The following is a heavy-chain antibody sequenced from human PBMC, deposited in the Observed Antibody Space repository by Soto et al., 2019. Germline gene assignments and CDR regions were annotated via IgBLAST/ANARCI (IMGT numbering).Heavy chain of an antibody. J-gene: IGHJ4*02. V-gene: IGHV3-21*01. D-gene: IGHD3-22*01. CDR3: VKGEYYYDSSGYYPFDY. CDR1: GFTFSSYS. Sequence: PGGSLRLSCAASGFTFSSYSMNWVRQAPGKGLEWVSSISSSSSYIYYADSVKGRSTISRDNAKNSLYLQMSSLRAEDTAVYYCVKGEYYYDSSGYYPFDYWGQGTLVTVSS. CDR2: ISSSSSYI.